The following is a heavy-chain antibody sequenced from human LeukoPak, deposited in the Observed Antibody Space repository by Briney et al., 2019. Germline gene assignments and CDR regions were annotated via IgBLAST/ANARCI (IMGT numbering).Heavy chain of an antibody. CDR1: GFTFSSYE. CDR2: ISSSGSTR. V-gene: IGHV3-48*03. Sequence: PGGSLRLSCAASGFTFSSYEMIWVRQAPGKGLEWVSYISSSGSTRYYADSVKGRFTISRDNAKNSLYLQMNSLRAEDTAVYYCARWGSYPYYFDYWGQGTLVTVSS. CDR3: ARWGSYPYYFDY. J-gene: IGHJ4*02. D-gene: IGHD1-26*01.